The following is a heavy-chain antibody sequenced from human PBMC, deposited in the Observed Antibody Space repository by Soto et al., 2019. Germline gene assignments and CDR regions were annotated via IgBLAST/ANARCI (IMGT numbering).Heavy chain of an antibody. D-gene: IGHD1-26*01. CDR3: ERDWGVGAFDY. J-gene: IGHJ4*02. CDR1: GFTVSSNY. Sequence: EVQLVESGGGLVQPGGSLRLSCAASGFTVSSNYMSWVRQAPGKGLEWVSVIYSGGSTYYADSVKGRFTISRDNSKNTLYLQMNSLSAEDTAVYYCERDWGVGAFDYWGQGTLVTVSS. CDR2: IYSGGST. V-gene: IGHV3-66*01.